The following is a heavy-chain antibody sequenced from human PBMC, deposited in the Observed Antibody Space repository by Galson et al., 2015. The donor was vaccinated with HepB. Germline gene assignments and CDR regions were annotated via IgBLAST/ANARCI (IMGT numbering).Heavy chain of an antibody. CDR1: GFTVSSNY. J-gene: IGHJ4*02. Sequence: SLRLSCAASGFTVSSNYMSWVRQAPGKGLEWVSVIYSGGSTYYADSVKGRFTISRDNSKNTLYLQMNSLRAEDTAVCYCARDAPNFYGSGSYFDYWGQGTLVTVSS. CDR3: ARDAPNFYGSGSYFDY. D-gene: IGHD3-10*01. CDR2: IYSGGST. V-gene: IGHV3-66*02.